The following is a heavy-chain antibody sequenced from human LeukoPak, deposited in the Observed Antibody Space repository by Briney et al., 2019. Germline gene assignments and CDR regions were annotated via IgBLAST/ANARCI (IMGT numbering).Heavy chain of an antibody. D-gene: IGHD1-14*01. CDR2: IGPTGTDR. V-gene: IGHV3-21*01. Sequence: GGSLRLSYGASGFTFSSCGFNWVRQAPGKGLEWVSSIGPTGTDRYYADSVRGRFTISRDNAKNSMYLQMDSLRDEDTAVYYCATETIGRHYDYWGQGTLLTV. CDR1: GFTFSSCG. CDR3: ATETIGRHYDY. J-gene: IGHJ4*02.